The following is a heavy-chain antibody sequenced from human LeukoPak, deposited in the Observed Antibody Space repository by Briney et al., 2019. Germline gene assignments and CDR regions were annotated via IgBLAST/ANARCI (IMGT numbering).Heavy chain of an antibody. Sequence: GGSLRLSCAASGFTFSSYAMSWVRQAPGKGLEWVANIKVDGGEKYYVDSVRGRFTISRDNAKNSLFLQMNSLRVEDTAVYYCARDLGGDYDFWSGGAFDIWGRGTMVTVSS. V-gene: IGHV3-7*01. CDR3: ARDLGGDYDFWSGGAFDI. J-gene: IGHJ3*02. CDR1: GFTFSSYA. D-gene: IGHD3-3*01. CDR2: IKVDGGEK.